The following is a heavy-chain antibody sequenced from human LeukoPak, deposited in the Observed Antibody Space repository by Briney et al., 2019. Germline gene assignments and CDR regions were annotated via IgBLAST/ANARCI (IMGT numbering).Heavy chain of an antibody. V-gene: IGHV4-39*01. D-gene: IGHD1-26*01. CDR3: ARHPGIVGANDAFDI. CDR1: GDSISSSNSY. CDR2: IYYSGNT. Sequence: PSETLSLTCTVSGDSISSSNSYWGWIRQPPGKGLEWLGSIYYSGNTYYNASLKSRVTISVDTSKNQFSLKLSSVTAADTAVYYCARHPGIVGANDAFDIWGQGTMVTVSS. J-gene: IGHJ3*02.